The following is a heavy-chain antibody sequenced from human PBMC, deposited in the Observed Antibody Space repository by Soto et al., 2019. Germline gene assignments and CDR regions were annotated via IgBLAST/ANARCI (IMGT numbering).Heavy chain of an antibody. V-gene: IGHV1-46*03. CDR2: INPSGGST. CDR1: GYTFTSYY. D-gene: IGHD5-18*01. J-gene: IGHJ3*02. Sequence: LKGYWQASGYTFTSYYMHWVRQAPGQGLEWMGIINPSGGSTSYAQKFQGRVTMTRDTSTSTVYMELSSLRSEDTAVYYCAIQYRAFDIWGQGTMVTVSS. CDR3: AIQYRAFDI.